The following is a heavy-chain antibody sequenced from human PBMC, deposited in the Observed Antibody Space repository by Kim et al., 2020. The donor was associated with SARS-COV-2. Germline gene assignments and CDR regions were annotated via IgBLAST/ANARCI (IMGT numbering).Heavy chain of an antibody. CDR2: TYYRSKWYN. CDR1: GDSVSSNSAA. J-gene: IGHJ4*02. CDR3: ARDLAANSSGWFPPSCYFDY. Sequence: SQTLSLTCAISGDSVSSNSAAWNWIRQSPSRGLEWLGRTYYRSKWYNDYAVSVKSRITINPDTSKNQFSLQLNSVTPEDTAVYYCARDLAANSSGWFPPSCYFDYWGQGTLVTVSS. V-gene: IGHV6-1*01. D-gene: IGHD6-19*01.